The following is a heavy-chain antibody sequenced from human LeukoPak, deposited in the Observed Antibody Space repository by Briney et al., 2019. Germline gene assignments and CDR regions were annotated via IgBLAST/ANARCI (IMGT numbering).Heavy chain of an antibody. V-gene: IGHV3-9*01. CDR2: ISWNSGSI. D-gene: IGHD2-15*01. Sequence: GGSLRLSCAASGFTFDDYAMHWVRQAPGKGLEWVSGISWNSGSIGYADSVKGRFTISRDNAKNSLYLQMNSLRAEDTALYYCARGWWESRIDYWGQGTLVTVSS. J-gene: IGHJ4*02. CDR3: ARGWWESRIDY. CDR1: GFTFDDYA.